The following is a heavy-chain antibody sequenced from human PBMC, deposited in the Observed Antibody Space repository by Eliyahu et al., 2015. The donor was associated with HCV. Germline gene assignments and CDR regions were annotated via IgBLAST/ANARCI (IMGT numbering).Heavy chain of an antibody. Sequence: EMQLVESGGGLVQPGGSLRLSCAASGFTFITYAISWVRQAPGKGVGVVSAISGSGGSTYYADSVKGRFTISRDNSKNTLYLQMNSLRVEDTAVYYCAKDMGYDNSGYYRWGAFDIWGQGTMVTVSS. CDR2: ISGSGGST. CDR1: GFTFITYA. D-gene: IGHD3-22*01. V-gene: IGHV3-23*04. CDR3: AKDMGYDNSGYYRWGAFDI. J-gene: IGHJ3*02.